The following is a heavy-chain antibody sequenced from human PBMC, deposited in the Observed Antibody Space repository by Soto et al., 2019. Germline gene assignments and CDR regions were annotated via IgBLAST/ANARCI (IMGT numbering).Heavy chain of an antibody. V-gene: IGHV1-58*01. Sequence: EASVKVSCKASGFTFTSSAVQWVRQARGQRLEWIGWIVVGSGNTNYAQKFQERVTISRDNAKNTLYLQMNSLRAEDTAVYYCARETLQSGNFYMDVWGKGTTVTVSS. CDR2: IVVGSGNT. D-gene: IGHD4-4*01. J-gene: IGHJ6*03. CDR1: GFTFTSSA. CDR3: ARETLQSGNFYMDV.